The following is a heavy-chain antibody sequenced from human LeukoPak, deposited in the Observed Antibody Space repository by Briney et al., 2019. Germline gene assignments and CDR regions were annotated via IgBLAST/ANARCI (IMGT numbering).Heavy chain of an antibody. CDR1: GFTFSSYA. V-gene: IGHV3-23*01. Sequence: GGSLRLSCAASGFTFSSYAMSGVRQAPGKGLEGVSTISGSGGSTYYADSVKGRFTISRDNAKNTLSLQMHSLGAEDTAVYYCARDSNYYGSGSYLDYWGQGTLVTVSS. D-gene: IGHD3-10*01. J-gene: IGHJ4*02. CDR3: ARDSNYYGSGSYLDY. CDR2: ISGSGGST.